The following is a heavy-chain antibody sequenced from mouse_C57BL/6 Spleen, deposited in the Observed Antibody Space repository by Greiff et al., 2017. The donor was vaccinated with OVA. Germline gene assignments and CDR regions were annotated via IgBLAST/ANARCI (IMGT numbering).Heavy chain of an antibody. J-gene: IGHJ3*01. CDR3: TLANWDAAY. V-gene: IGHV14-4*01. Sequence: VQLKESGAELVRPGASVKLSCTASGFNIKDDYMHWVKQRPEQGLEWIGWIDPENGDTEYASKFQGKATITADTSSNTAYLQLSSLTSEDTAVYYCTLANWDAAYWGQGTLVTVSA. CDR2: IDPENGDT. D-gene: IGHD4-1*01. CDR1: GFNIKDDY.